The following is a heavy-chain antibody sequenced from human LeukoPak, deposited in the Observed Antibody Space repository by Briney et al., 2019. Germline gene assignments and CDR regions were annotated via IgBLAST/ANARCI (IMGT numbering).Heavy chain of an antibody. D-gene: IGHD4-17*01. J-gene: IGHJ4*02. Sequence: SVKVSCKASGGTFSSYAISWVRQAPGQGLEWMGGIIPIFGTANYAQKFQGRVTITADESTSTAYMELSSLRSEDTAVYYCARRSGCGDYQFDYWGQGTLVTVSS. CDR1: GGTFSSYA. V-gene: IGHV1-69*13. CDR2: IIPIFGTA. CDR3: ARRSGCGDYQFDY.